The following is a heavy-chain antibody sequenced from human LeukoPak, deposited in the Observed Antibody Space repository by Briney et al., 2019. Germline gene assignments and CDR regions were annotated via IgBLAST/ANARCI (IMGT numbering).Heavy chain of an antibody. CDR2: IKQDGSEK. D-gene: IGHD4-17*01. CDR1: GFTFSSYW. V-gene: IGHV3-7*01. Sequence: PGGSLRLSCAASGFTFSSYWMSWVRQAPGKGLEWVANIKQDGSEKYYVDSVKGRFTISRDNAKNSLYLQMNSLRAEDTAVYYCASSPYGSYYYYYMDVWGKGTTVTVSS. CDR3: ASSPYGSYYYYYMDV. J-gene: IGHJ6*03.